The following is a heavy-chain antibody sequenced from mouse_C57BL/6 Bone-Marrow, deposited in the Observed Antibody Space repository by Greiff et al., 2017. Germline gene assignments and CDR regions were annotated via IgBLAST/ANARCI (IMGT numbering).Heavy chain of an antibody. CDR1: GYTFTTYP. CDR3: ARSNYSYWYFDV. Sequence: VKVVESGAELVKPGASVKMSCKASGYTFTTYPIEWMKQNHGKSLEWIGNFHPYNDDTKYNEKFKGKATLTVEKSSSTVYLELSRLTSDDSAVYYCARSNYSYWYFDVWGTGTTVTVSS. CDR2: FHPYNDDT. V-gene: IGHV1-47*01. D-gene: IGHD2-5*01. J-gene: IGHJ1*03.